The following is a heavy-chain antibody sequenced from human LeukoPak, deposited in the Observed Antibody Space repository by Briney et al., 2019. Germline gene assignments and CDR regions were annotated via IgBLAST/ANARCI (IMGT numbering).Heavy chain of an antibody. CDR1: GFMFSSYA. D-gene: IGHD2-2*01. CDR2: ISFDGSIK. CDR3: ARVMDSSTLYNFQY. V-gene: IGHV3-30*04. J-gene: IGHJ1*01. Sequence: GRSVRLSCAASGFMFSSYAMHWVRQAPGKGLEWLAVISFDGSIKYYADSVKGRFTVSRDNYQNTLYLQINSLRPDDSGLYYCARVMDSSTLYNFQYWGQGTLVTVAS.